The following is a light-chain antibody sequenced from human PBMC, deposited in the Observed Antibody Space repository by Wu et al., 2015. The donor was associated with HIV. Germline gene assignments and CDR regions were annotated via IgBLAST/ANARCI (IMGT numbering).Light chain of an antibody. CDR3: QQRSNWPPFT. J-gene: IGKJ4*01. V-gene: IGKV3-15*01. CDR2: HAS. CDR1: QSVSSN. Sequence: EIVMTQSPATLSVSPGERATLSCRVSQSVSSNLAWYQQKPGQAPRLLMYHASTRATGIPARFSGSGSGTEFTLTISNLEPEDFAVYYCQQRSNWPPFTFGGGTNVEIK.